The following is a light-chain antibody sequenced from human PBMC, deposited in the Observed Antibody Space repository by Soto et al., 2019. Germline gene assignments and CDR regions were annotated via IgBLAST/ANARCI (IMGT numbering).Light chain of an antibody. CDR1: QSISSS. V-gene: IGKV1-39*01. CDR3: QQSYSTLRT. J-gene: IGKJ1*01. Sequence: DLQMTQSPSSLSASVGDRVTITCRASQSISSSLNWYQQKPGKAPKLLIYGASSLQSGVPSRFSGSGSGTYFTLTISSLQPEDFATYYRQQSYSTLRTFGQGTKVGIK. CDR2: GAS.